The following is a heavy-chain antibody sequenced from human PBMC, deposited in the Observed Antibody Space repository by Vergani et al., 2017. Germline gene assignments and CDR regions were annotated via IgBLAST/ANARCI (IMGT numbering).Heavy chain of an antibody. D-gene: IGHD3-10*01. CDR3: ARTGALTDANDAFDI. CDR2: IYTSGST. V-gene: IGHV4-61*02. J-gene: IGHJ3*02. Sequence: QVQLQESGPGLVKPSQTLSLTCTVSGGSISSGSYYWSWIRQPAGKGLEWIWRIYTSGSTNYNPSLKSRVTISVDTSKNQFSLKLSSVTAADTAVYYCARTGALTDANDAFDIWGQGTMVTVSS. CDR1: GGSISSGSYY.